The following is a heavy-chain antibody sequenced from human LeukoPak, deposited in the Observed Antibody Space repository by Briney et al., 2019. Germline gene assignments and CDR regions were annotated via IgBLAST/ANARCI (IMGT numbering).Heavy chain of an antibody. CDR3: ARDQRRYCSSTSCSIFGMDV. CDR1: GFTFSSYG. V-gene: IGHV3-33*08. Sequence: GGSLRLSCAASGFTFSSYGMHWVRQAPGKGLEWVAVIWYDGSNKYYADSVKGRFTISRDNSKNTLYLQMNSLRAEDTAVYYCARDQRRYCSSTSCSIFGMDVWGQGTTVTVSS. CDR2: IWYDGSNK. J-gene: IGHJ6*02. D-gene: IGHD2-2*01.